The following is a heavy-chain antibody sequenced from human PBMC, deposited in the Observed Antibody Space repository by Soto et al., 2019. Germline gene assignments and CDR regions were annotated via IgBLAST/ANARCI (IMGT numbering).Heavy chain of an antibody. CDR2: IYDSGST. D-gene: IGHD2-2*01. CDR1: GGSISSFY. Sequence: SGTLSLTCTVSGGSISSFYWSWIRQPPGKELEYIGYIYDSGSTNYNPSLKSRVTISVDTSKKQFSLRLTSVTAADTAVYFCARGVPAAYYYYGMDVWGQGTTVTVSS. CDR3: ARGVPAAYYYYGMDV. J-gene: IGHJ6*02. V-gene: IGHV4-59*01.